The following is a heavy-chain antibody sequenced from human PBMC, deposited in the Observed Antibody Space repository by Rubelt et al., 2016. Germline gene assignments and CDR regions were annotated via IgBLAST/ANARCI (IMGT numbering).Heavy chain of an antibody. CDR3: ARRPDCGGDCYFFDY. J-gene: IGHJ4*02. CDR2: IYYSGST. D-gene: IGHD2-21*01. V-gene: IGHV4-39*01. Sequence: QVQLQESGPGLLKPSETLSLTCTVSGGSISTYYWGWIRQPPGKGLEWIGTIYYSGSTFYNPSLKSRVTISVDTSKNQFSRSLSSVTAADTAVYYCARRPDCGGDCYFFDYWGQGSLVTVSS. CDR1: GGSISTYY.